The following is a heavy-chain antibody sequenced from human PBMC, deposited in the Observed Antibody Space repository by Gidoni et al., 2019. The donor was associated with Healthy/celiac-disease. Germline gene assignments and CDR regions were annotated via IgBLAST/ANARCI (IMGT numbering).Heavy chain of an antibody. D-gene: IGHD5-12*01. J-gene: IGHJ3*02. CDR2: ISYDGSNK. CDR3: ARDGYNLLYAFDI. Sequence: QVQLVESGGGVVQPGRSLRLSCAASGFPFSSYAMHWVRQAPGKGREWVAVISYDGSNKYYADSVKGRFTISRDNSKNTLYLQMNSLRAEDTAVYYCARDGYNLLYAFDIWGQGTMVTVSS. V-gene: IGHV3-30-3*01. CDR1: GFPFSSYA.